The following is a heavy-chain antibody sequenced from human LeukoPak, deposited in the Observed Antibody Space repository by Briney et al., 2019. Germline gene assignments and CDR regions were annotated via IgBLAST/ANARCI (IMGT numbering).Heavy chain of an antibody. Sequence: PSETLSLTCTVSGGSISSGDYYWSWIRQPAGKGLEWIGRIYTSGSTNYNPSLKSRVTMSVDTSKNQFSLKLSSVTAADTAVYYCARDHDYGLYYFDYWGREPWSPSPQ. CDR2: IYTSGST. CDR3: ARDHDYGLYYFDY. CDR1: GGSISSGDYY. D-gene: IGHD4-17*01. J-gene: IGHJ4*02. V-gene: IGHV4-61*02.